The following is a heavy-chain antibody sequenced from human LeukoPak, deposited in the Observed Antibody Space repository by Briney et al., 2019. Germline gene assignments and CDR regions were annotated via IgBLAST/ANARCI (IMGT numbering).Heavy chain of an antibody. CDR3: AKSTIVVVAATFHDC. J-gene: IGHJ4*02. D-gene: IGHD2-15*01. CDR2: ISASGGST. CDR1: GFTFSDYA. Sequence: GGSLRLSCAASGFTFSDYAMTWVRQAPGKGLEWVSVISASGGSTYNVDSVKGRFTVSRDNSKNTLYLQMHSLRAEDTAVYYCAKSTIVVVAATFHDCWGRGTLVTVSS. V-gene: IGHV3-23*01.